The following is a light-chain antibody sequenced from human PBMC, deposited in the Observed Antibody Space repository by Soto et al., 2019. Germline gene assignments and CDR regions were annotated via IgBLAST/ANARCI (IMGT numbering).Light chain of an antibody. J-gene: IGKJ5*01. CDR2: GAS. CDR3: QQYGSSSIT. Sequence: ESVLTQSPGTLSLSPGERATLSCRASQSVASSYLAWYQQKPGQAPRLLFYGASTRATGIPDRFSGSGSGTEFTLTISRLEPEDFAVYYCQQYGSSSITFGQGTRLENK. V-gene: IGKV3-20*01. CDR1: QSVASSY.